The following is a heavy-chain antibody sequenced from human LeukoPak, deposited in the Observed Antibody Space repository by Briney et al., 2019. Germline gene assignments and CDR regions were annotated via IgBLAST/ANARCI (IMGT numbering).Heavy chain of an antibody. CDR1: GYSISSGYY. V-gene: IGHV4-38-2*02. Sequence: SETLSLTCTVSGYSISSGYYWGWIRQPPGKGLEWIGSIYHSRSTYYNPSLKSRVTISVDTSKNQFSLKLSSVTAADTAVYYCASPDSSSAGGFDYWGQGTLVTVSS. CDR3: ASPDSSSAGGFDY. D-gene: IGHD6-6*01. J-gene: IGHJ4*02. CDR2: IYHSRST.